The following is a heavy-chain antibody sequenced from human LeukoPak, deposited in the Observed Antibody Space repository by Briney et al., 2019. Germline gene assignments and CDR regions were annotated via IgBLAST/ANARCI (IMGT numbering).Heavy chain of an antibody. V-gene: IGHV4-39*07. CDR3: ARDSSGWAPTDY. J-gene: IGHJ4*02. D-gene: IGHD6-19*01. Sequence: SETLSLTCTVSGGSISSSSYYWGWIRQPPGKGLEWIGSIYYSGSTYYNPSLKSRVTISVDTSKNQFSLKLSSVTAADTAVYYCARDSSGWAPTDYWGQGTLVTVSS. CDR2: IYYSGST. CDR1: GGSISSSSYY.